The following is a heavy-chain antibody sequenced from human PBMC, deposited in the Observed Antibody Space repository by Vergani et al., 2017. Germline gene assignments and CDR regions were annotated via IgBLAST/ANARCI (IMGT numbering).Heavy chain of an antibody. J-gene: IGHJ6*03. CDR3: AKWDSSGYPYYYYYYMDV. CDR2: IYGAGST. CDR1: GFSVSNNY. Sequence: EVQLVESGGGLVKPGGSLRLSCAASGFSVSNNYISWVRQAPGKGLEWVSVIYGAGSTHYADSVKGRITISRDNSKNTLYLQMNSLRAEDTAVYYCAKWDSSGYPYYYYYYMDVWGKGTTVTVSS. V-gene: IGHV3-66*01. D-gene: IGHD3-22*01.